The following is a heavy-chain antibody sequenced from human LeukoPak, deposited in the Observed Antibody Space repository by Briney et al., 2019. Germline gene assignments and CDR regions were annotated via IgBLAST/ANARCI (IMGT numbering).Heavy chain of an antibody. Sequence: GSLRLSCAASGFTFSSYSMNWVRQAPGKGLEWVSSISSSSSYIYYADSVKGRFTISRDNAKNSLYLQMNSLRAEDTAVYYCARQRGGVGYSLDYWGQGTLVTVSS. CDR3: ARQRGGVGYSLDY. CDR2: ISSSSSYI. D-gene: IGHD2-15*01. CDR1: GFTFSSYS. J-gene: IGHJ4*02. V-gene: IGHV3-21*01.